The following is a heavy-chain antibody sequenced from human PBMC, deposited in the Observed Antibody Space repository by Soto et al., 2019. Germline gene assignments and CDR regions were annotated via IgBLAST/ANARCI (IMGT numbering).Heavy chain of an antibody. CDR3: ARDAKPIANTMVRGVITSPKGYYYGMDV. CDR2: ISSSSSYI. J-gene: IGHJ6*02. D-gene: IGHD3-10*01. Sequence: GGSLRLSCAASGFTFSSYSMNWVRQAPGKGLEWVSSISSSSSYIYYADSVKGRFTISRDNAKNSLYLQMNSLRAEDTVVYYCARDAKPIANTMVRGVITSPKGYYYGMDVWGQGTTVTVSS. V-gene: IGHV3-21*01. CDR1: GFTFSSYS.